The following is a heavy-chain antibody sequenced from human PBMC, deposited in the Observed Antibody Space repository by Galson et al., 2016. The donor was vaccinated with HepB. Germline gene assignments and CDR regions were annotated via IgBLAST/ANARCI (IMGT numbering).Heavy chain of an antibody. CDR3: ARVIGGTLYALDT. CDR2: ISYDGGSN. CDR1: GFTFSRIA. V-gene: IGHV3-30*04. Sequence: SLRLSCAASGFTFSRIAMHWVRQAPGKGLKWVAVISYDGGSNYYADSVKGRFTISRENSKNTLYLQMNSLRAEDSAVYYCARVIGGTLYALDTWGQGTMVTFSS. D-gene: IGHD2-21*01. J-gene: IGHJ3*02.